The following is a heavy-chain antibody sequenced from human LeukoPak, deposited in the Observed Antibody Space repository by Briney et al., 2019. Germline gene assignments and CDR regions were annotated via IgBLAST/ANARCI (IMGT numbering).Heavy chain of an antibody. D-gene: IGHD3-10*01. V-gene: IGHV3-7*01. CDR3: ARDSPRGWSMDV. CDR1: GFTFRYYW. Sequence: GGSLRLSCAASGFTFRYYWMYWVRQAPGKGLEWVASIKLDGSEQYYLGSVKGRFTISRDNARNSLYLQMNSLRAEDTATYYCARDSPRGWSMDVWGKGTTVTVSS. J-gene: IGHJ6*03. CDR2: IKLDGSEQ.